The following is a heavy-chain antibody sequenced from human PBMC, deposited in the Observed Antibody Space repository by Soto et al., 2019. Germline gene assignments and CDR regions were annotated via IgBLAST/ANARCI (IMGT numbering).Heavy chain of an antibody. CDR2: INHSGST. J-gene: IGHJ4*02. V-gene: IGHV4-34*01. D-gene: IGHD3-3*01. CDR1: GGSFSGYY. CDR3: ARGRHTYDFWSGYYPFDY. Sequence: SETLSLTCAVYGGSFSGYYWSWIRQPPGKGLEWIGEINHSGSTNYNPSLKSRVTISVDTSKNQFSLKLSSVTAADTAVYYCARGRHTYDFWSGYYPFDYWGQGTLVT.